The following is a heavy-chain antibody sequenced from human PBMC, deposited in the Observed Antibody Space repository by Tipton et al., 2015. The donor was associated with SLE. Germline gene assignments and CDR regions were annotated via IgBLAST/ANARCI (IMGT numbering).Heavy chain of an antibody. CDR1: GGTFSSYA. CDR2: IIPIFGTA. J-gene: IGHJ4*02. D-gene: IGHD6-6*01. Sequence: LVQSGAEVKKPGSSVKVSCKASGGTFSSYAISWVRQAPGQGLEWMGGIIPIFGTANYAQKFQGRVTITADESTSTAYMELTSLRSDDTAVYYCARADSSSFYYFDYWGQGTLVTVSS. CDR3: ARADSSSFYYFDY. V-gene: IGHV1-69*01.